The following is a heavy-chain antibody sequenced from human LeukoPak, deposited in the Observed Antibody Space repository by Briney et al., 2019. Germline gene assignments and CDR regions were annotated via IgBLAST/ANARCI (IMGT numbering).Heavy chain of an antibody. V-gene: IGHV1-69*06. CDR1: GGTFSSYA. CDR3: AQGMCSGGSCYLAFYNWFDP. J-gene: IGHJ5*02. Sequence: GASVKVSCKASGGTFSSYAISWVRQAPGQGLEWMGGIIPIFGTANYAQKFQGRVTITADKSTSTAYMELSSLRSEDTAVYYCAQGMCSGGSCYLAFYNWFDPWGQGTLVTVSS. D-gene: IGHD2-15*01. CDR2: IIPIFGTA.